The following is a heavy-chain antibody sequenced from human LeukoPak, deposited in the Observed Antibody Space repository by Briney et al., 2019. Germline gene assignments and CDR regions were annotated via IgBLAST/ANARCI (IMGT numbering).Heavy chain of an antibody. CDR2: IDPNSGAT. Sequence: AASVKVSCKASGYTFTGFYLHWVRQAPGQGLEWMGRIDPNSGATDYAQKFQGRVTMTRDTSISTAYMELSGLRSDDTAVYYCARDWGSGTYDSWGQGPLITVSS. J-gene: IGHJ5*01. CDR3: ARDWGSGTYDS. V-gene: IGHV1-2*06. CDR1: GYTFTGFY. D-gene: IGHD1-26*01.